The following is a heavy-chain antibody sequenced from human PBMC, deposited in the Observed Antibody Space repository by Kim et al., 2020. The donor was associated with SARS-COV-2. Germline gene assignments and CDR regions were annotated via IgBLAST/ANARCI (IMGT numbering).Heavy chain of an antibody. CDR3: ARDYQGSRNLLPLYYYYGMDV. CDR1: GYTFTSYA. CDR2: INTNTGNP. D-gene: IGHD2-15*01. Sequence: ASVKVSCKASGYTFTSYAMNWVRQAPGQGLEWMGWINTNTGNPTYAQGFTGRFVFSLDTSVSTAYLQISSLKAEDTAVYYCARDYQGSRNLLPLYYYYGMDVWGQGTTVTVSS. J-gene: IGHJ6*02. V-gene: IGHV7-4-1*02.